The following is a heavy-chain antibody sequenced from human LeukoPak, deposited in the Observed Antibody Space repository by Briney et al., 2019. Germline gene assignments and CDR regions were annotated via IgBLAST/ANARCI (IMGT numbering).Heavy chain of an antibody. CDR1: GYSFTTYW. CDR3: ARRLAGSKGFDY. J-gene: IGHJ4*02. V-gene: IGHV5-51*01. D-gene: IGHD2-21*01. CDR2: IYPDDSDT. Sequence: GESLKISCKGSGYSFTTYWIAWVRQMPGKGLEWAGIIYPDDSDTRYSPPFQGQVTISAGKSISTAYLQWSSLKASDSAMYYCARRLAGSKGFDYWGQGTLVTVSS.